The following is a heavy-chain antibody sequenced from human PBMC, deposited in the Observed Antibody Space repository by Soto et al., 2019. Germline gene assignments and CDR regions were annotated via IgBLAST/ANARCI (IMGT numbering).Heavy chain of an antibody. CDR2: IDQDGGEK. V-gene: IGHV3-7*01. CDR1: GFTFRSYW. CDR3: ARPIEVTPRLTGFDY. J-gene: IGHJ4*02. Sequence: EVQLVESGGGLVQPGGSLRLSCAASGFTFRSYWMSWVRQAPGKGLEWVASIDQDGGEKYYVDSVRGRFTISRDNAKNSQYLQMNSLRAEDTAVYYCARPIEVTPRLTGFDYWGQGPPVPVSS. D-gene: IGHD2-21*02.